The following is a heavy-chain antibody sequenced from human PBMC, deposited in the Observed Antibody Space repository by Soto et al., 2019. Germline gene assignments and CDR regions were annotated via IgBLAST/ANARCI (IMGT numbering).Heavy chain of an antibody. D-gene: IGHD5-18*01. CDR1: GGTFSSYA. J-gene: IGHJ6*02. CDR3: ARDRADTAMVSFRHPLNYYYYDMDV. CDR2: IIPIFGTA. V-gene: IGHV1-69*13. Sequence: ASVKVSCKASGGTFSSYAISWVRQAPGQGLEWMGGIIPIFGTANYAQKFQGRVTITADESTSTAYMELSSLRSEDTAVYYCARDRADTAMVSFRHPLNYYYYDMDVWGQGTTVTVSS.